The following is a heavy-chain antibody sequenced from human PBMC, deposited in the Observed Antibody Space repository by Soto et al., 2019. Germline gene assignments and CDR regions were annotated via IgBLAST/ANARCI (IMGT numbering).Heavy chain of an antibody. J-gene: IGHJ6*02. V-gene: IGHV1-46*01. Sequence: SVKVSCKASGYTFTSYYMHWVRQAPGQGLEWMGIINPSGGSTSYAQKFQGRVTMTRDTSTSTVYMELSSLRSEDTAVYYCARARNQDYYGMDVWGQGTTVTVSS. CDR2: INPSGGST. D-gene: IGHD4-4*01. CDR1: GYTFTSYY. CDR3: ARARNQDYYGMDV.